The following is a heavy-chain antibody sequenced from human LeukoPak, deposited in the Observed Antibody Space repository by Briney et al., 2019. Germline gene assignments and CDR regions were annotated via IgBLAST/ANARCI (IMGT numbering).Heavy chain of an antibody. CDR3: AREVGGAGSYFFPYYAMDG. Sequence: ASVKVSCKASGYTFISYGINWVRQAPGQGLEWMGWISGFNGNTNYAQKLQGRVTMTTDTSTSTAYMELWSLRSDDTAVYYCAREVGGAGSYFFPYYAMDGWGQGTTVTVSS. J-gene: IGHJ6*02. V-gene: IGHV1-18*01. CDR2: ISGFNGNT. CDR1: GYTFISYG. D-gene: IGHD3-10*01.